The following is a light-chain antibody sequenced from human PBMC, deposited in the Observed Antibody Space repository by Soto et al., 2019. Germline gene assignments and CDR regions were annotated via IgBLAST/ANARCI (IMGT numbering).Light chain of an antibody. CDR3: QQTSSFPLT. CDR2: AAS. V-gene: IGKV1-8*01. J-gene: IGKJ4*01. Sequence: AIRMTQSPSSFSASTGDRVTITCRASQGISSYLAWYQQKPGRAPKLLIYAASSLQSGVPSRFSGSGSGTDFTLTISSLQPEDFATYYCQQTSSFPLTFGGGTKVEIK. CDR1: QGISSY.